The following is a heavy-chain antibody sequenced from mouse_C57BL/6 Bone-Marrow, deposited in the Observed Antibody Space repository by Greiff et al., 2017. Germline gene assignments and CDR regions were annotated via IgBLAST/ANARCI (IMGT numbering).Heavy chain of an antibody. CDR2: ITPSSGYT. D-gene: IGHD1-1*01. CDR3: ARTHYYGSSYGYFEV. J-gene: IGHJ1*03. Sequence: QVQLKQSGAELAKPGASVKLSCTASGYTFTSYWMHWVQQRPGPGLEWIGYITPSSGYTTYNQKFQDKATLTADNSSSTAYMQLSSLTYEDSAVYYCARTHYYGSSYGYFEVWGTGTTVTVSS. CDR1: GYTFTSYW. V-gene: IGHV1-7*01.